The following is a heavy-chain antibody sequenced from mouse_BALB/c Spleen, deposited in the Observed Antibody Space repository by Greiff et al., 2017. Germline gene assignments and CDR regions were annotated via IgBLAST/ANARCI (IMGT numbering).Heavy chain of an antibody. Sequence: QVQLQQPGAELVMPGASVKMSCKASGYTFTDYWMHWVKQRPGQGLEWIGAIDTSDSYTSYNQKFKGKATLTVDESSSTAYMQLSSLTSEDSAVYYCARGGCDEVDYWGQGTTLTVSS. CDR1: GYTFTDYW. V-gene: IGHV1-69*01. J-gene: IGHJ2*01. CDR2: IDTSDSYT. CDR3: ARGGCDEVDY.